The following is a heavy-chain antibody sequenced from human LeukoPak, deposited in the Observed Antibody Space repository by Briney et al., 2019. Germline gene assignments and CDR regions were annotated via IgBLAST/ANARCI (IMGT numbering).Heavy chain of an antibody. CDR1: GFSVGTNY. CDR2: VYGGGTT. Sequence: GGSLRLSCAASGFSVGTNYVSWVRQGPGKGLDWVSVVYGGGTTYYADSVKGRFAISRDNSMNTVHLQMDSLRDEDTAVYYCAKGTSVAGTIFGYWGQGTLVTVSS. V-gene: IGHV3-66*01. CDR3: AKGTSVAGTIFGY. J-gene: IGHJ4*02. D-gene: IGHD6-19*01.